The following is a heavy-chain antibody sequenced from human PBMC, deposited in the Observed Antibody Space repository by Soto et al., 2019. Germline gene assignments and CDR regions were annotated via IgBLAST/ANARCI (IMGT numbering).Heavy chain of an antibody. CDR3: ARTTETSGYYHYFDY. CDR1: GFTFNYYA. D-gene: IGHD3-22*01. J-gene: IGHJ4*02. Sequence: PGGSLRLSCAASGFTFNYYAMHWVRQAPGKGLEWVALISYSGSNKYYADSVKGRFTISRDNSENTLYLQMNSLGVEDTAVYYCARTTETSGYYHYFDYWGQGTLVTSPQ. V-gene: IGHV3-30-3*01. CDR2: ISYSGSNK.